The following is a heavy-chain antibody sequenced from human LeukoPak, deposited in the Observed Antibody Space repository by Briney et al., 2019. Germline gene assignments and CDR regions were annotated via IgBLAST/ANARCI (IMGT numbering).Heavy chain of an antibody. CDR3: ARAIAVAGTDY. CDR1: GFTFSSHA. V-gene: IGHV3-74*01. Sequence: PGGSLRLSCAASGFTFSSHAMSWVRQAPGKGLVWVARINSDGYSISYADSVKGRFTISRDNAKSTLYLQMSSLRAEDTAVYYCARAIAVAGTDYWGQGTLVTVSS. D-gene: IGHD6-19*01. J-gene: IGHJ4*02. CDR2: INSDGYSI.